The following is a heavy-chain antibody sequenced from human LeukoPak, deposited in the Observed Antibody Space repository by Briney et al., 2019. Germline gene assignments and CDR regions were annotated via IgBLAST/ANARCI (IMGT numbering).Heavy chain of an antibody. CDR2: IYNSGRT. J-gene: IGHJ3*02. Sequence: PSETLSHTSTASGGSISGYYGPWIRQPPGKGLEWIGYIYNSGRTNYNPSLKSRVTISVDTSNNQFSLKLSSVTAADTAVYSCPISRGGTVAFNIWG. CDR3: PISRGGTVAFNI. V-gene: IGHV4-59*01. D-gene: IGHD4-17*01. CDR1: GGSISGYY.